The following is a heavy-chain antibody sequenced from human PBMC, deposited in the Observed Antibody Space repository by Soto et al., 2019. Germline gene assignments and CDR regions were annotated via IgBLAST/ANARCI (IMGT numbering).Heavy chain of an antibody. CDR3: ARVALIAAAGRIGSALGP. CDR1: GGSISSGGYY. CDR2: IYYSGST. D-gene: IGHD6-13*01. V-gene: IGHV4-31*03. J-gene: IGHJ5*02. Sequence: QVQLQESGPGLVKPSQTLSLTCTVSGGSISSGGYYWSWIRQHPGKGLEWIGYIYYSGSTYYNPSLKSRVTISVDTSKNPFSLKLSSVTAADTAVYYCARVALIAAAGRIGSALGPWGQGTLVTVSS.